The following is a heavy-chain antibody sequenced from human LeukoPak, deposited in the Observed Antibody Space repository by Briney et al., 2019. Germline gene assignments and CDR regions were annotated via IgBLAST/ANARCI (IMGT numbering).Heavy chain of an antibody. J-gene: IGHJ5*02. D-gene: IGHD3-22*01. V-gene: IGHV4-38-2*02. CDR2: IYHSGST. CDR1: GRSISSGYY. Sequence: PSETLSLTCTVSGRSISSGYYWGWIRQPPGKGLEWIGSIYHSGSTYYNPSLKSRVTMSVDTSKNQFSLKLSSVTAADTAVYYCARARHYYDSSGFDPWGQGTLVTVSS. CDR3: ARARHYYDSSGFDP.